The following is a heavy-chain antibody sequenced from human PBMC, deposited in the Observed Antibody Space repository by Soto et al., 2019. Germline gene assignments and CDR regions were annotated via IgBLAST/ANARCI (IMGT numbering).Heavy chain of an antibody. CDR3: ASYGSGSYYNGYYFDY. Sequence: SETLSLTCAVSGGSISSGGYSWSWIRQSPGKGLEWIGEIHHSGGPKYNPSLKSRVTISADTSKNQFSLELSSVTAADTAVYYCASYGSGSYYNGYYFDYWGQGTLVTVSS. D-gene: IGHD3-10*01. CDR2: IHHSGGP. V-gene: IGHV4-30-2*06. J-gene: IGHJ4*02. CDR1: GGSISSGGYS.